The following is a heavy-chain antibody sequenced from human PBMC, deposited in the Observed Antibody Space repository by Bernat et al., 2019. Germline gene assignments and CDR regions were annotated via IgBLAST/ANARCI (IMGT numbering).Heavy chain of an antibody. D-gene: IGHD2-15*01. J-gene: IGHJ4*02. Sequence: QVQLQQWGAGLLKPSETLSLTRAVYGGSFSGYYWSWIRQPPGKGLEWIGEINHSGNTNYNPSLKSRVSISVDTSKNQFSLNLSSVTAADTAVYYCARGRGYCSAGSCYSLEYWGQGTLVTVSS. CDR3: ARGRGYCSAGSCYSLEY. CDR2: INHSGNT. CDR1: GGSFSGYY. V-gene: IGHV4-34*01.